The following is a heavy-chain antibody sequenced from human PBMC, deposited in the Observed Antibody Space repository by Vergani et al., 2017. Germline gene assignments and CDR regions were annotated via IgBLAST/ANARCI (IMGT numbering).Heavy chain of an antibody. Sequence: QVHLVESGGGVVQPGRSLRLSCVVSGFTSSYYGMHWVRQAPGKGLEWVAVISYDGTQKYYADSVKGRFTISRDNSKSTLYLQMNSLRTEDTAVYYCATKSCVTPGCQIGYFREWVQGTLVTVSS. CDR1: GFTSSYYG. V-gene: IGHV3-30*03. D-gene: IGHD6-13*01. CDR3: ATKSCVTPGCQIGYFRE. CDR2: ISYDGTQK. J-gene: IGHJ1*01.